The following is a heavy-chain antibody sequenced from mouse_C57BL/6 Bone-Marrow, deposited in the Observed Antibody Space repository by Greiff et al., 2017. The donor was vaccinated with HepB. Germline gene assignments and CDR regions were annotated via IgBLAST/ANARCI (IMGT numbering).Heavy chain of an antibody. CDR3: AVYCGLGV. CDR1: GFTFSSYA. CDR2: ISDGGSYT. Sequence: EVQGVESGGGLVKPGGSLKLSCAASGFTFSSYAMSWVRQTPEKRLEWVATISDGGSYTYYPDNVKGRFTIARDNAKNNLYLQMSHLKSEDTAMYYCAVYCGLGVWGTGTTVTVSS. J-gene: IGHJ1*03. D-gene: IGHD1-1*01. V-gene: IGHV5-4*01.